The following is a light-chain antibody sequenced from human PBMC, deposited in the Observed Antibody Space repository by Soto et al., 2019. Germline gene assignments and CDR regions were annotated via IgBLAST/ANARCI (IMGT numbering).Light chain of an antibody. CDR2: DAS. V-gene: IGKV1-5*01. CDR3: QQCNGTIT. CDR1: QSIGNR. Sequence: DIQMTQSPSTLSASVGDRVTITCRASQSIGNRLAWYKQKPGKAPKLLIYDASSLQSGVPSSLSGSGSGTAFTLTITGMKPDDFASYYCQQCNGTITFGQGTRLEIK. J-gene: IGKJ5*01.